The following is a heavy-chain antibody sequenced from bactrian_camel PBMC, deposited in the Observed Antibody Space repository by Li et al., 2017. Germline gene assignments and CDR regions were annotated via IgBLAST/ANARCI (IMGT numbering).Heavy chain of an antibody. D-gene: IGHD3*01. CDR3: AADGKIMCSPWGYDFYY. CDR2: IGSDGGT. J-gene: IGHJ4*01. CDR1: GRTADGSGTDWYRD. V-gene: IGHV3S55*01. Sequence: QLVESGGGSVQAGGSLRLSCKASGRTADGSGTDWYRDMGWYRQAPGHECELVSTIGSDGGTNYADSAKGRFTVSHDNAKNTLSLQMNDLKPEDTAMYFCAADGKIMCSPWGYDFYYWGQGTQVTVS.